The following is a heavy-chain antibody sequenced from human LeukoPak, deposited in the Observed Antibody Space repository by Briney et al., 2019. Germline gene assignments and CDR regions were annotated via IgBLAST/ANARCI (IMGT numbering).Heavy chain of an antibody. CDR3: AKGSCSTSCYRVDS. CDR1: GFTFSSYS. D-gene: IGHD2-2*02. V-gene: IGHV3-23*01. CDR2: LSSSGGST. J-gene: IGHJ4*02. Sequence: GGSLRLSCAASGFTFSSYSMNWVRQAPGKGLEWVSGLSSSGGSTYYADSVKGRFSISRDNSKNTLYLQMNSLRAEDTAVFYCAKGSCSTSCYRVDSWGQGTLVTVSS.